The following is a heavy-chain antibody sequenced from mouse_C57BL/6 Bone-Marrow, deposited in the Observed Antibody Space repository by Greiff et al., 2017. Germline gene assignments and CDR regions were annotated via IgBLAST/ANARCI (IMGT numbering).Heavy chain of an antibody. CDR2: IDPSDSYT. CDR3: AREMDV. V-gene: IGHV1-69*01. Sequence: QVQLQQPGAELVMPGASVKLSCKASGYTFTSYWMYWVKQRPGQGLEWIGEIDPSDSYTNYNQKFKGKSTLTVDKSSSTAYMQLSSLTSEDSAVYYCAREMDVWGQGTLVTVSA. J-gene: IGHJ3*01. CDR1: GYTFTSYW. D-gene: IGHD2-3*01.